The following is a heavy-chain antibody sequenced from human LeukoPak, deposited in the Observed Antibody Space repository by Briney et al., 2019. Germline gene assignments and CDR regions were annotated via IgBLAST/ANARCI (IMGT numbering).Heavy chain of an antibody. V-gene: IGHV1-2*06. D-gene: IGHD5-18*01. Sequence: ASVKVSCKTSGYSFTGYYMHWVRQAPGQGLEWMGRINTNTGGTNYAQRFQGRVTVTRDTSISTAYTDLSRLRSDDTAVYYCARDLGYNYGYAFDIWGQGTMVTVSS. CDR2: INTNTGGT. CDR3: ARDLGYNYGYAFDI. J-gene: IGHJ3*02. CDR1: GYSFTGYY.